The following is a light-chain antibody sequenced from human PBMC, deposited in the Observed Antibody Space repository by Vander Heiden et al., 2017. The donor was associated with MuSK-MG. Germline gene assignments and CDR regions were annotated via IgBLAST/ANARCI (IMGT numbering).Light chain of an antibody. CDR2: GAS. J-gene: IGKJ2*01. CDR1: QSVSSK. V-gene: IGKV3-15*01. CDR3: QHCNTCTLYT. Sequence: EILMTLSPAILLLSPGERSALSCRASQSVSSKLAWYQQKPGQAARLLIFGASTRATGIPARFSGSGSGTEFTLTIRRLRSEDFALYYSQHCNTCTLYTFGQGTKLEIK.